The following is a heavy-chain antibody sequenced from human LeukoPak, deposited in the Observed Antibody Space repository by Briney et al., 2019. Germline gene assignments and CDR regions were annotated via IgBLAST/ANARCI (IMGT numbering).Heavy chain of an antibody. Sequence: PSETLSLTCAVSGGSFSNYYWNWIRQPPGKGLEWIGYIYDSGNTNYNPSLKSRVTISVDMSENQFSLKLSSVTAADTAIYYCARDGGDSNPVWGQGTLVTVSS. D-gene: IGHD2-21*02. V-gene: IGHV4-59*01. CDR1: GGSFSNYY. J-gene: IGHJ4*02. CDR2: IYDSGNT. CDR3: ARDGGDSNPV.